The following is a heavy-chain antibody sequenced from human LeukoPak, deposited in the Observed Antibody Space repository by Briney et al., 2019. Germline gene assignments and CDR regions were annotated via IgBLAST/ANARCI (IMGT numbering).Heavy chain of an antibody. CDR2: ISSSSSTI. J-gene: IGHJ4*02. Sequence: GGSLRLSCAASGFTFSSYSMNWVRQAPGKGLEWVSYISSSSSTIYYADSVKGRFTISRDNAKNSLYLQMNSLRAEDTAIYYCAKAAIGGYYYDSSGYYFDYWGQGTLVTVSS. CDR1: GFTFSSYS. CDR3: AKAAIGGYYYDSSGYYFDY. V-gene: IGHV3-48*01. D-gene: IGHD3-22*01.